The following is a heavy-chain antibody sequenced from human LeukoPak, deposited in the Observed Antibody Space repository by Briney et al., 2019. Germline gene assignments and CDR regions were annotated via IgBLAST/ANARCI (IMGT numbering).Heavy chain of an antibody. V-gene: IGHV3-21*01. D-gene: IGHD6-6*01. J-gene: IGHJ4*02. CDR2: ISSSSSHI. Sequence: GGSLRLSCAASGFTFSSYSMNWVRQAPGKGLEWVSSISSSSSHIYYADSVKGRFNISRDNAKNSLYLQMNSLRAEDTAVYYCARLAAPLDYWGQGTLGTVSS. CDR1: GFTFSSYS. CDR3: ARLAAPLDY.